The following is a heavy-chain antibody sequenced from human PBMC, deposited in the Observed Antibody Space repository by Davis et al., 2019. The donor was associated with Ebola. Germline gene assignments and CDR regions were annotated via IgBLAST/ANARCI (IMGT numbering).Heavy chain of an antibody. Sequence: SETLSLTCTVSGGSVSSGSYYWSWIRQPPGKGLEWIGYIYYSGSTNYNPSLKSRVTISVDTSKNQFSLKLSSVTAADTAVYYCARLKRGDTAIVYYYYGMDVWGQGTTVTVSS. V-gene: IGHV4-61*01. CDR1: GGSVSSGSYY. CDR3: ARLKRGDTAIVYYYYGMDV. D-gene: IGHD5-18*01. CDR2: IYYSGST. J-gene: IGHJ6*02.